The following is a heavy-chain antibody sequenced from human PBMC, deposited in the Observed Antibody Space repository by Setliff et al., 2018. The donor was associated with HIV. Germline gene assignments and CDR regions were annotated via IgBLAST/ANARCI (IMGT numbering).Heavy chain of an antibody. V-gene: IGHV1-18*01. CDR1: GGTFSSYA. Sequence: ASVKVSCKASGGTFSSYAISWVRQAPGQGLEWMGWINPNNGGTNYAQKFQGRVTMTTDTSTTTGYMELRSLRSDDTAIYYCARGSYFDYWGQGTLVTVSS. J-gene: IGHJ4*02. CDR2: INPNNGGT. CDR3: ARGSYFDY.